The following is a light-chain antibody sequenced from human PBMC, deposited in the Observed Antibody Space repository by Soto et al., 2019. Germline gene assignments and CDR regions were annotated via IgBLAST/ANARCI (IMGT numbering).Light chain of an antibody. V-gene: IGLV2-8*01. CDR2: EVS. J-gene: IGLJ1*01. CDR3: SSYAGFNNFYV. CDR1: CCEVGDYVY. Sequence: SVPTHPLSASGDTGQPGTFSYHGNCCEVGDYVYVSWYQQHPGKAPKLLFYEVSKRPSGVPDRFSGSKSANTASLTVSGLQAEDEADYYCSSYAGFNNFYVFGTGSKVTVL.